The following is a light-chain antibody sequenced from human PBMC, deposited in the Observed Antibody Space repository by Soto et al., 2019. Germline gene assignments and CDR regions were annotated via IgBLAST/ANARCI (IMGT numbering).Light chain of an antibody. V-gene: IGLV2-14*03. CDR3: NSWTSTSTYV. Sequence: QSALTQDASVSGSPGQSITISCTGTSSDVGGFNYVSWYQQHPGKAPKLMIYDVFTRPSGVSNRFSGSKSGNTASLTISALQAEDEADYYCNSWTSTSTYVFGSGTKVTVL. J-gene: IGLJ1*01. CDR2: DVF. CDR1: SSDVGGFNY.